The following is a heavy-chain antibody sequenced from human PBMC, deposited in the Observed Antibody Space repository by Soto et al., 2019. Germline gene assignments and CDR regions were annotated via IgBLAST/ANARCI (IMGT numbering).Heavy chain of an antibody. CDR1: GFTFSSYA. CDR3: ARDHYDFWSGFYYYYGMDV. D-gene: IGHD3-3*01. J-gene: IGHJ6*02. CDR2: ISYDGSNK. Sequence: GGSLRLSCAASGFTFSSYAMHWVRQAPGKGLEWVAVISYDGSNKYYADSVKGRFTISRDNSKNTLYLQMNSMRAEDTAVYYCARDHYDFWSGFYYYYGMDVWGPGTTVTVYS. V-gene: IGHV3-30-3*01.